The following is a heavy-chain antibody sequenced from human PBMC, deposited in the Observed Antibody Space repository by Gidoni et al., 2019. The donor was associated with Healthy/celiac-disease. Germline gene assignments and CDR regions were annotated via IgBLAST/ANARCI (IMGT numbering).Heavy chain of an antibody. D-gene: IGHD5-12*01. CDR3: ARGRGFLRLRAYFDY. Sequence: QVQLQQWGAGLLKHSETLSLTCAVYGESFSGYSWSWIRQPPGTGLEWIGEVNHSGSPNYNPSLKRRVTISVDTSKNQFSLKLSAVTAADTAVYYCARGRGFLRLRAYFDYWGQGTLVTVSS. V-gene: IGHV4-34*01. CDR1: GESFSGYS. J-gene: IGHJ4*02. CDR2: VNHSGSP.